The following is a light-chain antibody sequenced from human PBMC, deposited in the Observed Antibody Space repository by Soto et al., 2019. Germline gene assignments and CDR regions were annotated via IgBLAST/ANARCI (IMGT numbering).Light chain of an antibody. Sequence: EIVLTQSPGTLSLSPGERATLSCRASQSVSSSYLAWYQQKPGQAPRLLIYGASSSATGIPDRFSGSGSGTDFTLTIRRLEHEDFSVYYRKQYVSSFGQGTKVEIK. V-gene: IGKV3-20*01. J-gene: IGKJ1*01. CDR2: GAS. CDR1: QSVSSSY. CDR3: KQYVSS.